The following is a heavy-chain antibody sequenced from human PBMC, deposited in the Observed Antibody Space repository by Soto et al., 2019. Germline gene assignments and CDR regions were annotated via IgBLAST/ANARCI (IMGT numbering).Heavy chain of an antibody. V-gene: IGHV4-34*01. CDR3: ARDKITGLFDY. D-gene: IGHD2-8*02. Sequence: QVQLQQWGAGLLKPSETLSLTCAVYGGSFSGYYWTWIRQPPGTGLEWIGKINHSGSTNYNPSLKSRVTISVDTSKNQFSLKPTSVTAADTAVYYCARDKITGLFDYWGKGTLVTVSS. J-gene: IGHJ4*02. CDR2: INHSGST. CDR1: GGSFSGYY.